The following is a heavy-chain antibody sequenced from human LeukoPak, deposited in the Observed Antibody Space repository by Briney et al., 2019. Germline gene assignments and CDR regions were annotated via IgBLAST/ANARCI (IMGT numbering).Heavy chain of an antibody. J-gene: IGHJ4*02. CDR3: ARGLWSRSGWYYFDF. CDR2: INAGNGNT. V-gene: IGHV1-3*01. D-gene: IGHD6-19*01. CDR1: GYTFTNYA. Sequence: GASVKVSCKASGYTFTNYAIQWVRQAPGQRLEWMGWINAGNGNTKYSQKFQGRFTITRDTSASTAYMELSGLRSEDTTVYYSARGLWSRSGWYYFDFWGQGTLVTVSS.